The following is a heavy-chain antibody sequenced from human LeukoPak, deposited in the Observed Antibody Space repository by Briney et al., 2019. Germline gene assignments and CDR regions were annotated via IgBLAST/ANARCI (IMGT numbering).Heavy chain of an antibody. V-gene: IGHV4-59*08. CDR1: GGSISSYY. J-gene: IGHJ3*02. D-gene: IGHD5-18*01. CDR3: ARSGIQLLLNAFDI. Sequence: SETLSLTCTVSGGSISSYYWSWLRQPPGKGLEWIGYIYYSGSTNYNPSLKSRVTISVDTSKNQFSLKLSSVTAADTAVYYCARSGIQLLLNAFDIWGQGTMVTVSS. CDR2: IYYSGST.